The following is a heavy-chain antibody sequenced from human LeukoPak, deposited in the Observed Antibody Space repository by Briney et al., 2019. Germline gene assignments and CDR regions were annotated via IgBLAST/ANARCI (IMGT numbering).Heavy chain of an antibody. CDR2: ISYDGSNK. V-gene: IGHV3-30*03. CDR3: ARPPVVGATVYYFDY. Sequence: HPGGSLRLSCAASGFTFSSYGMHWVRQAPGKGLEWVAVISYDGSNKYYADSVKGRFTISRDNSKNTLYLQMNSLRAEDTAVYYCARPPVVGATVYYFDYWGQGTLVTVSS. D-gene: IGHD1-26*01. CDR1: GFTFSSYG. J-gene: IGHJ4*02.